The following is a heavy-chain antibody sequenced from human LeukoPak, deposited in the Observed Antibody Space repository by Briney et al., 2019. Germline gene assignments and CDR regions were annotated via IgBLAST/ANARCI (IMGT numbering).Heavy chain of an antibody. CDR1: GGSIRSSSYY. V-gene: IGHV4-39*01. CDR2: IYYSGST. CDR3: ARHLRASIAALYYYYGMEV. D-gene: IGHD6-6*01. Sequence: SQTLSLTCTVSGGSIRSSSYYWGWIRQPPGKGLEWIGSIYYSGSTYYNPSLKSRVPRPGDTSKNQFSLKLSSVTAADTAVYYCARHLRASIAALYYYYGMEVWGQGTTVTVSS. J-gene: IGHJ6*02.